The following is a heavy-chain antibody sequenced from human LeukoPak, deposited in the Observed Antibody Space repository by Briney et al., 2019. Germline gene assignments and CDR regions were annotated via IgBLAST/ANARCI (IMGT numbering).Heavy chain of an antibody. CDR2: IYYSGST. CDR3: ARHGRTVRVNWYFDL. J-gene: IGHJ2*01. D-gene: IGHD3-10*01. CDR1: GGSISSSSYY. V-gene: IGHV4-39*01. Sequence: SETQSLTCTVSGGSISSSSYYWGWIRQPPGKGLEWYGSIYYSGSTYYNPYLKSRVTISVDTSKNQFSLKLSSVTAADTAVYYCARHGRTVRVNWYFDLWGRGTLVTVSS.